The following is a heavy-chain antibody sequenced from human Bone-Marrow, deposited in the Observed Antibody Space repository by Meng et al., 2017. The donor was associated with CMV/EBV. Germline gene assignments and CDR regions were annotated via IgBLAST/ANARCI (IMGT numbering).Heavy chain of an antibody. CDR1: GFTFSNYA. D-gene: IGHD3-22*01. CDR2: ISASGGST. CDR3: ARHIREYYYDSKGSYFDY. Sequence: GGSLRLSCAASGFTFSNYAMSWVRQAPGKGLEWVSAISASGGSTYYNPSLKSRVTISVDTSKNQFSLKLSSVTAADTAVYYCARHIREYYYDSKGSYFDYWGQGTLVTVSS. V-gene: IGHV3-23*01. J-gene: IGHJ4*02.